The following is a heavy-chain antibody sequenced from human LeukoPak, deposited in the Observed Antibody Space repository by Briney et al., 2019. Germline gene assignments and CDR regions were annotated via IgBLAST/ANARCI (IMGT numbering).Heavy chain of an antibody. CDR3: ARGNYYGMDV. CDR2: INSDGTTT. V-gene: IGHV3-74*01. Sequence: GGSLRLSCAASGFTFSSYWMHWVRQAPGKGLLWVSRINSDGTTTYYADSVKGRFTISRDNAKNTMYLQMNSLRAEDTAVYYCARGNYYGMDVWGQGTTVTVSS. CDR1: GFTFSSYW. J-gene: IGHJ6*02.